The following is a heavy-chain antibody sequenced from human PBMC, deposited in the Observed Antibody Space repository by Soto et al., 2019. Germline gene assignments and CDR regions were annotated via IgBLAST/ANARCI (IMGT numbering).Heavy chain of an antibody. CDR1: GGSISSGGYY. D-gene: IGHD5-18*01. Sequence: PSETLSLTCTVSGGSISSGGYYWSWIRQHPGKGLEWIGYIYYSGSTYYNPSLKSRVTISVDTSKNQFSLKLSSVTAADTAVYYCARSYSYGPVGYYGMDVWGQGTTVTVSS. J-gene: IGHJ6*02. V-gene: IGHV4-31*03. CDR3: ARSYSYGPVGYYGMDV. CDR2: IYYSGST.